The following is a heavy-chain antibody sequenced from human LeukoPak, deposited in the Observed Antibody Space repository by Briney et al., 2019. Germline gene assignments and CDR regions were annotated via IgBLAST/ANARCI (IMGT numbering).Heavy chain of an antibody. Sequence: GGSLRLSCAASGFTFSSYAMSWVRQAPEKGLEWVSAISGSGGSTYYADSVKGRFTISRDNSKNTLYLQMNSLSAEDTAVYYCAKAKKGSSGWSFDYWGQGTLVTVSS. CDR1: GFTFSSYA. D-gene: IGHD6-19*01. CDR2: ISGSGGST. V-gene: IGHV3-23*01. J-gene: IGHJ4*02. CDR3: AKAKKGSSGWSFDY.